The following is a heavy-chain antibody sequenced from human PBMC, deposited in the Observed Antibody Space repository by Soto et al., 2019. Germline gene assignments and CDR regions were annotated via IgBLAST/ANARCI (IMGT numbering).Heavy chain of an antibody. V-gene: IGHV4-59*01. Sequence: VVEGTISSFGGSWIMKKTGKGLEWIGYIYYSGSTNYNPSLKSRVTISVDTSKNQFSLKLSSVTAADTAVYYCARGHYDILTGQYYMDVWGKGTTVTVSS. CDR1: EGTISSFG. CDR2: IYYSGST. CDR3: ARGHYDILTGQYYMDV. D-gene: IGHD3-9*01. J-gene: IGHJ6*03.